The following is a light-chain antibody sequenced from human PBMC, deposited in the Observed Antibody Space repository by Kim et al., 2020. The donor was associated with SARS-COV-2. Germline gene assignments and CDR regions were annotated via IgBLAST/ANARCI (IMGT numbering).Light chain of an antibody. CDR1: SLSSYY. V-gene: IGLV3-19*01. CDR2: VKN. J-gene: IGLJ1*01. Sequence: SSELTQDPAVSVALGQTVRITCQGDSLSSYYASWYQQKPGQAPVLIIYVKNNRPSGIPDRFSGSSSGNTASLTITGAQAEDEADYYCSSRDSSGDHYVFGTGTKVTVL. CDR3: SSRDSSGDHYV.